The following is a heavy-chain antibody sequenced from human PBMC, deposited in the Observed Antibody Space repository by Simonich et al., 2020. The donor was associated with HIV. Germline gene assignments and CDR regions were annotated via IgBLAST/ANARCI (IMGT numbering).Heavy chain of an antibody. CDR3: TRDPRNTAMVPFDY. V-gene: IGHV1-18*01. CDR2: ISAYSITT. Sequence: QVQLVQSGAEVKKPGASVKVSCKASGYTFTSYPMHWVRQAPGKGLEWMGWISAYSITTKYAQKLQGRVIMTTDSSTNTAYMELRNLRSDDTAVYYCTRDPRNTAMVPFDYWGQGTLVTVSS. J-gene: IGHJ4*02. D-gene: IGHD5-18*01. CDR1: GYTFTSYP.